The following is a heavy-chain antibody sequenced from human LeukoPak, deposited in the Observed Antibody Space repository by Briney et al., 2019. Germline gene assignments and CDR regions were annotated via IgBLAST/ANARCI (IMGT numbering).Heavy chain of an antibody. CDR1: GFTFNIFG. V-gene: IGHV3-30*02. J-gene: IGHJ4*02. CDR2: IRFDGTDR. D-gene: IGHD4-17*01. Sequence: GGSLRLSCAASGFTFNIFGMHWVRQAPGKGLEWLAFIRFDGTDRFHRDSVKGRFTISRDNSQNTLFLQMNSLRVEDTAVYYCARGSRSGDFGDYDLALWGQGTLVTVSS. CDR3: ARGSRSGDFGDYDLAL.